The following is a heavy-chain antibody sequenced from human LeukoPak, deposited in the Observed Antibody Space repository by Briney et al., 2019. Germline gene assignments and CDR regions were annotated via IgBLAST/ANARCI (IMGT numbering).Heavy chain of an antibody. CDR2: ISSSGGST. J-gene: IGHJ4*02. CDR3: AKDSPIRYDSSGYYHTLDY. Sequence: GGSLRLSCAASGFTFSSYAMSWVRQAPGKGLEWVSSISSSGGSTYYADSVKGRFTISRDNSNNTLYLQMNSLRAEDTAVYYCAKDSPIRYDSSGYYHTLDYWGQGTLVTVSS. CDR1: GFTFSSYA. D-gene: IGHD3-22*01. V-gene: IGHV3-23*01.